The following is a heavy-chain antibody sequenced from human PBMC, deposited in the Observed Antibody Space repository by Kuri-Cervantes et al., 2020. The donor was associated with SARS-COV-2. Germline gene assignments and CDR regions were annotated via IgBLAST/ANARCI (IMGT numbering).Heavy chain of an antibody. CDR1: GYTFTSYD. CDR2: MNPNSGNT. CDR3: AREGLGGLGEPKYFDY. J-gene: IGHJ4*02. D-gene: IGHD3-16*01. V-gene: IGHV1-8*02. Sequence: ASVKVSCKASGYTFTSYDINWVRQATGQGLEWMGWMNPNSGNTGYAQKFQGRVTMTRNTSISTAYMELSSLRSEDTAVYYCAREGLGGLGEPKYFDYWGQGTLVTVSS.